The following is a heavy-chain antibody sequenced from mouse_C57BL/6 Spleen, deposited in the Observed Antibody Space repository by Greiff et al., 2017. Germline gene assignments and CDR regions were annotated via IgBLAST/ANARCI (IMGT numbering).Heavy chain of an antibody. CDR3: ARGDCYGSSFYWYFDV. CDR2: IYPGDGDT. Sequence: VQLQQSGPELVKPGASVKISCKASGYAFSSSWMNWVKQRPGKGLEWIGRIYPGDGDTNYNGKFKGKATLTADTSSSTAYMQLSSLTSADSAVYSCARGDCYGSSFYWYFDVWGTGTTVTVSS. V-gene: IGHV1-82*01. J-gene: IGHJ1*03. D-gene: IGHD1-1*01. CDR1: GYAFSSSW.